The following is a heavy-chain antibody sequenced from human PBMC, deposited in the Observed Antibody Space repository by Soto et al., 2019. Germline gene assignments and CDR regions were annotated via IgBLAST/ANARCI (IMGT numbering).Heavy chain of an antibody. CDR1: GGSISSYY. D-gene: IGHD3-10*01. CDR2: IYYSGST. V-gene: IGHV4-59*08. CDR3: ARRRVSYYYGSGTYPGGWFDP. Sequence: SETLSLTCTVSGGSISSYYWSWIRQPPGKGLEWIGYIYYSGSTNYNPSLKSRVTISVDTSKNQFSLKLGSVTAADTAVYYCARRRVSYYYGSGTYPGGWFDPWGQGTLVTVSS. J-gene: IGHJ5*02.